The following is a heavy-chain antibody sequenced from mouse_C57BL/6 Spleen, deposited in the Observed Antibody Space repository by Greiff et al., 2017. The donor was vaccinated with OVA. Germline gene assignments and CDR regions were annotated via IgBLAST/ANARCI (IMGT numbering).Heavy chain of an antibody. CDR1: GFNIKDDY. J-gene: IGHJ2*01. CDR3: TVIYYGYDGYYFDY. D-gene: IGHD2-2*01. V-gene: IGHV14-4*01. Sequence: VQLQQSGAELVRPGASVKLSCTASGFNIKDDYMHWVKQRPEQGLEWIGWIDPENGDTEYASKFQGKATITADTSSNTAYLQLSSLTSEDTAVYYCTVIYYGYDGYYFDYWGQGTTLTVSS. CDR2: IDPENGDT.